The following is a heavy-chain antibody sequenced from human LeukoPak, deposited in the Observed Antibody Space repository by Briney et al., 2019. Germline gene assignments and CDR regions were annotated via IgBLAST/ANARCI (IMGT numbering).Heavy chain of an antibody. CDR2: IDPSDSYT. CDR3: ARRGSSGYYADTFDI. D-gene: IGHD3-22*01. Sequence: GESLKISCKVSGYSFTSYWISWVRQMPGKGLERMGRIDPSDSYTNYRPSFQGHVTISADKSISTTYLQWSSLKASDTAVYYCARRGSSGYYADTFDIWGQGTIVTVSS. V-gene: IGHV5-10-1*01. CDR1: GYSFTSYW. J-gene: IGHJ3*02.